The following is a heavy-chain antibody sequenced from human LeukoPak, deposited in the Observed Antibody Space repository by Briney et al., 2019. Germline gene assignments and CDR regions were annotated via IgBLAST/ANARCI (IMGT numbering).Heavy chain of an antibody. CDR3: ARDRASYGSGSYYSFGWFDP. CDR2: IYHSGST. D-gene: IGHD3-10*01. J-gene: IGHJ5*02. V-gene: IGHV4-30-2*01. CDR1: GGSISSGGYS. Sequence: PSQTLSLTCAVSGGSISSGGYSWSWIRQPPGKGLEWIGYIYHSGSTYYNPSLKSRVTISVDRSKNQFSLELSSVTAADTAVYYCARDRASYGSGSYYSFGWFDPWGQGTLVTVSS.